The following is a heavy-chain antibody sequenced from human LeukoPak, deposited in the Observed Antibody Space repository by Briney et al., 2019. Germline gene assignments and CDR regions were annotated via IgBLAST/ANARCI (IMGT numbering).Heavy chain of an antibody. D-gene: IGHD5-18*01. J-gene: IGHJ4*02. V-gene: IGHV1-18*01. Sequence: ASVKVSCKASGYTFTSYGISWVRQAPGQGLEWMGWISAYNGNTNYAQKLQGRVTMTTDTSTSTAYMELRSLRSDDTAVYYCARDGPGYSYGFEPLYFDYWGQGTLVTVSS. CDR3: ARDGPGYSYGFEPLYFDY. CDR2: ISAYNGNT. CDR1: GYTFTSYG.